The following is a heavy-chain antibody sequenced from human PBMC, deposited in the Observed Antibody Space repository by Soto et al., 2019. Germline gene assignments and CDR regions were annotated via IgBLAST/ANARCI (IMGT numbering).Heavy chain of an antibody. CDR1: GGTFSSYR. V-gene: IGHV1-69*13. Sequence: VKVSCKASGGTFSSYRINWVRQAPGQGLEWVGGIVPIYRTADYAQKFQGRVTITADESARTSYMELRSLKPQDTAVYYCVRDSGAKLSSSWGQGTLVTVSS. CDR2: IVPIYRTA. J-gene: IGHJ4*02. D-gene: IGHD6-13*01. CDR3: VRDSGAKLSSS.